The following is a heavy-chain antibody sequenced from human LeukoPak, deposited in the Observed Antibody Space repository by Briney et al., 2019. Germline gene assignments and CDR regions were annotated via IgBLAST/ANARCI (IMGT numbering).Heavy chain of an antibody. D-gene: IGHD6-19*01. CDR1: GGSISSSSYY. J-gene: IGHJ4*02. CDR3: ARGGSGWYYFDY. Sequence: SESLSLTCTVSGGSISSSSYYWGWIRQPPGKGLEWIGIIYYSGSTYYNPSLKSRVTISVDTSKNQFSLKLPSVSAADTAVYYCARGGSGWYYFDYWGQGTQVTVSS. V-gene: IGHV4-39*01. CDR2: IYYSGST.